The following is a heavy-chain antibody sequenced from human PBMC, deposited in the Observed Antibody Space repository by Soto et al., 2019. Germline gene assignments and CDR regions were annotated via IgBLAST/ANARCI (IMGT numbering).Heavy chain of an antibody. CDR3: ARVTYYHDSTKSYGMDV. CDR1: GYTFTSYA. J-gene: IGHJ6*02. CDR2: INAGNGNT. V-gene: IGHV1-3*01. D-gene: IGHD3-22*01. Sequence: ASVKVSCKASGYTFTSYAMHWVRQAPGQRLEWMGWINAGNGNTKYSQKFQGRVTITRDTSASTAYMELSSLRSEDTAVYYCARVTYYHDSTKSYGMDVWGQGTTVTVSS.